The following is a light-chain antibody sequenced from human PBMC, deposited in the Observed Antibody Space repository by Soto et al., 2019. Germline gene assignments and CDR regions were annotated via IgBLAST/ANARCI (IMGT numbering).Light chain of an antibody. CDR1: QSVSSSY. V-gene: IGKV3-20*01. Sequence: EIVLKQSPCTLSLYPGERATLSCRASQSVSSSYLAWYQQKPGQAPRLLIYGASSRATGIPDRFSGSGSGTDFTLTISRLEPEDFAVYYCQQYGSSPPGVTFGPGTKVDIK. CDR3: QQYGSSPPGVT. J-gene: IGKJ3*01. CDR2: GAS.